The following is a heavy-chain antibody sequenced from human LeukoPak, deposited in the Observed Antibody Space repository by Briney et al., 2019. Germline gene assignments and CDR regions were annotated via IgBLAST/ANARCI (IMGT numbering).Heavy chain of an antibody. CDR1: GYSFTSNW. CDR2: IYPGDSDT. CDR3: ARLPPRHYYYYMDV. Sequence: GESLKISCKGSGYSFTSNWMGWVGRMPGKGLGGMGIIYPGDSDTRYSPSFQGQVTISADKSISTAYLQWSSLKASDTAMYYCARLPPRHYYYYMDVWGKGTTVTVSS. V-gene: IGHV5-51*01. J-gene: IGHJ6*03.